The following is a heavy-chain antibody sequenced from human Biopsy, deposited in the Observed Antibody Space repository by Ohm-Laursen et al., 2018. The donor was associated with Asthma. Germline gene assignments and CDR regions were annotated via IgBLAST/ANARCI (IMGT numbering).Heavy chain of an antibody. CDR3: ARGQKSAGDRWFDP. V-gene: IGHV1-2*06. D-gene: IGHD6-13*01. Sequence: ASVKVSCKASGYTFIGCHIHWMRQAPGQGLEWMGRINPNSGGTNYAQKFQGRVTMTKDTSISTAYMEVSRLRSDDTAVYYCARGQKSAGDRWFDPWGQGTLVTVSS. J-gene: IGHJ5*02. CDR2: INPNSGGT. CDR1: GYTFIGCH.